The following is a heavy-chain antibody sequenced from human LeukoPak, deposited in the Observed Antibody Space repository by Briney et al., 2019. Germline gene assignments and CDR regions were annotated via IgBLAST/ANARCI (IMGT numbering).Heavy chain of an antibody. CDR2: ISYDGSNR. Sequence: GRSLRLSCAASGFTFSSYGMHWVRQAPGKGLEWVAVISYDGSNRYYADSVKGRFTISRDNSKNTLYLQMNSLRVEDTAVYYCAKEMVGVAYGYFDYWGQGTLVTVSS. CDR3: AKEMVGVAYGYFDY. CDR1: GFTFSSYG. J-gene: IGHJ4*02. V-gene: IGHV3-30*18. D-gene: IGHD2-15*01.